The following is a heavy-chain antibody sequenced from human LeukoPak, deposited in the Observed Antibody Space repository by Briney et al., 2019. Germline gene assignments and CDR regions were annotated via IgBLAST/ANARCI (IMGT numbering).Heavy chain of an antibody. CDR3: ARSGLGRWLLDY. Sequence: GGSLRLSCAATGFTFSSYAMSWVRQAPGKGLEWASTISGSDGSTYYADSVQGRFTITRDNSKNTLYLQMNSLRAEDTAVYYCARSGLGRWLLDYWGQGTLVTVSS. V-gene: IGHV3-23*01. D-gene: IGHD3-22*01. J-gene: IGHJ4*02. CDR2: ISGSDGST. CDR1: GFTFSSYA.